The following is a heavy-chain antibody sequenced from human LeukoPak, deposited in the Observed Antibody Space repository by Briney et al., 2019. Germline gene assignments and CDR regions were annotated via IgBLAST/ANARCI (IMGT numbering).Heavy chain of an antibody. D-gene: IGHD6-19*01. Sequence: ASVKVSCKASGGTFSSYAISWVRQAPGQGLEWMGGIIPIFGTANYAQKFQGRLTMTTDTSTSTAYMELRTLRSDDTAVYYCTRDPSNTSGRYPYFDNWGQGTLVTVSS. CDR2: IIPIFGTA. CDR3: TRDPSNTSGRYPYFDN. V-gene: IGHV1-69*05. CDR1: GGTFSSYA. J-gene: IGHJ4*02.